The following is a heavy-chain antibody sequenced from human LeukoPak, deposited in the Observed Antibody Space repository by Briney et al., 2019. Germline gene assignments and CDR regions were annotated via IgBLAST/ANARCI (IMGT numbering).Heavy chain of an antibody. CDR2: ISGSGGST. Sequence: AGGTLRLSCAASGFTFSSYGMSWVRQAPGKGLEWVSAISGSGGSTYYADSVKGRFTISRDNSKNTLYLQMNSLRAEDTAVYYCAKARPLSPYYDILTGSPPPYYFDYWGQGTLVTVSS. CDR3: AKARPLSPYYDILTGSPPPYYFDY. CDR1: GFTFSSYG. J-gene: IGHJ4*02. D-gene: IGHD3-9*01. V-gene: IGHV3-23*01.